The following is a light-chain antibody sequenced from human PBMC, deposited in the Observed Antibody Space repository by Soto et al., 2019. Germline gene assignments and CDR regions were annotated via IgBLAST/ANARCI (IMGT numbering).Light chain of an antibody. Sequence: AIQMTQSPSSLSASAGDRVAISCRASQAIRKTLAWYQQKPGEAPKLLIYAASSIESGVPSRFSGSGSVTDFTLTISGLEPEDFAAYYCLQYCNSPWTFGQGTKVDIK. V-gene: IGKV1-6*01. J-gene: IGKJ1*01. CDR2: AAS. CDR3: LQYCNSPWT. CDR1: QAIRKT.